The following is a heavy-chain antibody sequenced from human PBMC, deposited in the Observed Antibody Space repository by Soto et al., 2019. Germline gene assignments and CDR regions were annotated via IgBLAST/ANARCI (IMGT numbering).Heavy chain of an antibody. CDR1: GFTFSSYS. Sequence: GGSLRLSCAASGFTFSSYSMNWVRQAPGKGLEWVSYISSSSSTMYYADSVKGRFTISRDNAKNSLYLQMNSLRAEDTAVYYCAREMVRGVTYYYYMDVWGKGTTVTVSS. J-gene: IGHJ6*03. CDR2: ISSSSSTM. D-gene: IGHD3-10*01. V-gene: IGHV3-48*01. CDR3: AREMVRGVTYYYYMDV.